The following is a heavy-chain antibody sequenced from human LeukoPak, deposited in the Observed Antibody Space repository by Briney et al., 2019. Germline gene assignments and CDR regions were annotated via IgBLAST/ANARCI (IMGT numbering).Heavy chain of an antibody. D-gene: IGHD2-2*02. J-gene: IGHJ6*02. V-gene: IGHV3-15*01. CDR2: IKSKTDGGTT. CDR3: TTDTVCTSCYSPKYYYYYGMDV. CDR1: GFTFSNAW. Sequence: GGSLRLSCAASGFTFSNAWMSWVRQAPGKGLEWVGRIKSKTDGGTTDYAAPVKGRFTISRDDSKNTLYLQMNSLKTGDTAVYYCTTDTVCTSCYSPKYYYYYGMDVWGQGTTVTVSS.